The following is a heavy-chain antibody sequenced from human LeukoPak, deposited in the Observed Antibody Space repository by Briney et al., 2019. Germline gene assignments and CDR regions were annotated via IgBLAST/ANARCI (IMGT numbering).Heavy chain of an antibody. Sequence: ASVKVSCKASGYXFTSYGMSWVRQAPGQGLEWMGLISAYNDNTNYAQKLQGRVTMTTDTSTSTAYMELRSLRSDDTAVYYCARVHYDILTGYSYFDYWGQGTLVTVSS. CDR1: GYXFTSYG. CDR3: ARVHYDILTGYSYFDY. D-gene: IGHD3-9*01. V-gene: IGHV1-18*01. CDR2: ISAYNDNT. J-gene: IGHJ4*02.